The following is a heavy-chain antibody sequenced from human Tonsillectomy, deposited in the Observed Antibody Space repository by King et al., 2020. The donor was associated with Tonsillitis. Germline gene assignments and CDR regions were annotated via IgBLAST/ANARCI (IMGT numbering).Heavy chain of an antibody. CDR1: RFTFSSYD. Sequence: QVQLVESGGGVVQSGRSLRLSCAASRFTFSSYDMHCVRQAPGKGLEWVAVISYDGSNKYYADYVKGRFTISRDNSKNTLYLQMNSLRAEDTAVYYCARSFRHRYFDWLHFDYWGQGTLVTVSS. D-gene: IGHD3-9*01. CDR2: ISYDGSNK. V-gene: IGHV3-33*05. J-gene: IGHJ4*02. CDR3: ARSFRHRYFDWLHFDY.